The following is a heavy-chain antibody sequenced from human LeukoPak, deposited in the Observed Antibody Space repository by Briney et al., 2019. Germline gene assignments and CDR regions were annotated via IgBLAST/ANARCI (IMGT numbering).Heavy chain of an antibody. CDR3: ARGRVAVAGRYFDY. Sequence: ASVKVSCKASGYTFTSYDINWVRQATGQGLEWMGWMNPNSGNTGYAQMFQGRVTMTRNTSISTAYMELSSLGSEDTAVYYCARGRVAVAGRYFDYWGQGTLVTVSS. J-gene: IGHJ4*02. CDR2: MNPNSGNT. CDR1: GYTFTSYD. V-gene: IGHV1-8*01. D-gene: IGHD6-19*01.